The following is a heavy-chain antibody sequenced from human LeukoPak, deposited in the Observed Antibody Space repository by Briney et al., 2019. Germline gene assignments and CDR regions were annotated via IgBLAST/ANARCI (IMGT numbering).Heavy chain of an antibody. Sequence: SQTLSLTCAVDGGSFSGYYWSWISQPPGKGLEWIGEINHSGSTNYNPSLKTRATISVDTSKNQFSLKLSSVTAAGTAVYYCAARRRGPKQSYNWFDPWGQGTLVTVSS. J-gene: IGHJ5*02. CDR3: AARRRGPKQSYNWFDP. V-gene: IGHV4-34*01. CDR2: INHSGST. D-gene: IGHD3-10*01. CDR1: GGSFSGYY.